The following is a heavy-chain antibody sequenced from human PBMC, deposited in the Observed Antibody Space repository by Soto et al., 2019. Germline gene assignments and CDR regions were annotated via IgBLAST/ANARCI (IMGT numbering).Heavy chain of an antibody. J-gene: IGHJ3*02. CDR3: ARLPTNSFDS. CDR1: GGSISPYY. V-gene: IGHV4-59*08. Sequence: SETLSLTCTVSGGSISPYYWSWIRQPPGKGLECIGYIYSSGSTNYNPSLKSRVTISVDTSKNQFSLKLTSVTAADTAVYYCARLPTNSFDSWGQGTMVTVSS. CDR2: IYSSGST.